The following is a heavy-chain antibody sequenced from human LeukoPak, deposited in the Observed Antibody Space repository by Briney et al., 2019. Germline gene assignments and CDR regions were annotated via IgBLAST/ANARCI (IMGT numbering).Heavy chain of an antibody. D-gene: IGHD1/OR15-1a*01. CDR2: ISSSSSYI. Sequence: PGGSLRLSCAASGFTFNSYTMNWVRQAPGKGLEWVASISSSSSYIYFANSVRGRFTISRDNAKNSLYLQMNSLRAEDTAVYYCAKDSPSRTATTEVPVDYWGQGTLVTVSS. V-gene: IGHV3-21*01. CDR3: AKDSPSRTATTEVPVDY. J-gene: IGHJ4*02. CDR1: GFTFNSYT.